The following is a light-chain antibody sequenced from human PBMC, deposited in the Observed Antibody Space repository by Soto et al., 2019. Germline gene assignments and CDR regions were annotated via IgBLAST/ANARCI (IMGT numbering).Light chain of an antibody. Sequence: SYELTQPPSVSVAPGQTARITCGGNNIGSKSVHWYQQKLGQAPVLVVYDDSDRPSGIPERFSGSNSGNTATLTISRVEAGDEADYYCQVWDSSSDVFGTGTKLTVL. CDR3: QVWDSSSDV. CDR2: DDS. CDR1: NIGSKS. J-gene: IGLJ1*01. V-gene: IGLV3-21*02.